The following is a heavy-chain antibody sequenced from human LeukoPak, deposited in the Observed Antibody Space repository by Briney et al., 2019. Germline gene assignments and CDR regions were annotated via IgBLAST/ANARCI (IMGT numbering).Heavy chain of an antibody. CDR3: AHFKGGSFDF. Sequence: PSETLSLTCAVYGGSFSGYYWSWIRQPPGKGLEWIGEINHSGSTNYNPSLKSRVTISVDTSKNQFSLKLSSVTAADTAVYYCAHFKGGSFDFWGQGTTVTVSS. V-gene: IGHV4-34*01. CDR1: GGSFSGYY. D-gene: IGHD1-26*01. CDR2: INHSGST. J-gene: IGHJ3*01.